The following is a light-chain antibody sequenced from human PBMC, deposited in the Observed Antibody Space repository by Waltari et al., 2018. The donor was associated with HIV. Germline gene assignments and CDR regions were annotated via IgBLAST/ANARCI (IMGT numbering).Light chain of an antibody. J-gene: IGLJ3*02. V-gene: IGLV4-69*01. Sequence: QLVLTQSPSASASLGASVKLTCTLSSGHSSYAIARHQHQPEKGPRYLMKLNSDGSHSKGDGIPDRFSGSSSGAERYLTISSLQSEDEADYYCQTWGTGIRVFGGGTKLTVL. CDR3: QTWGTGIRV. CDR2: LNSDGSH. CDR1: SGHSSYA.